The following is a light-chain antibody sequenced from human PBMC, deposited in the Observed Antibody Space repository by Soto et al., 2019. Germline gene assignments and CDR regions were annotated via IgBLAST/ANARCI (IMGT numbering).Light chain of an antibody. CDR1: QSVSSY. CDR2: DAS. Sequence: EIVLTQSPATLSLSPGERATLSCRASQSVSSYLAWYQQKPGQAPRLLIYDASNRATGIPARFSGSGSGTDFTLTISSREPEDFATYYCQQSYSSPPGTFGQGTKVEIK. J-gene: IGKJ1*01. V-gene: IGKV3-11*01. CDR3: QQSYSSPPGT.